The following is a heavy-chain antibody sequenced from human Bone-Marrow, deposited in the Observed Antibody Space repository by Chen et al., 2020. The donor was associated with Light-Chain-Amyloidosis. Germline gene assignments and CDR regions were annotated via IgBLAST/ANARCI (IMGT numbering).Heavy chain of an antibody. Sequence: IRQPPGKGLEWIGSMFYSGNPFYNPSLKSRVTISVDTSKNQFSLKVTSVTAADTAVYYCARHGGNMVPRSVDYWGQGTLVTASS. V-gene: IGHV4-39*01. CDR3: ARHGGNMVPRSVDY. CDR2: MFYSGNP. D-gene: IGHD3-10*01. J-gene: IGHJ4*02.